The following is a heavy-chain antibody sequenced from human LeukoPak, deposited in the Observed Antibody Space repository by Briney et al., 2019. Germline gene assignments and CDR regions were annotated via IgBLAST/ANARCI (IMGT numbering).Heavy chain of an antibody. V-gene: IGHV3-7*01. J-gene: IGHJ6*03. CDR1: GFTFSSYW. D-gene: IGHD2-15*01. CDR3: ASRGCSGGSCYAREDYMDV. CDR2: IKQEGSEK. Sequence: GGSLRLSCAASGFTFSSYWMSWVRQAPGKGLEWVANIKQEGSEKYYVDSLKGRFTISRDNAKNSLYLQMNSLRAEDTAVYYCASRGCSGGSCYAREDYMDVWGKGTTVTVSS.